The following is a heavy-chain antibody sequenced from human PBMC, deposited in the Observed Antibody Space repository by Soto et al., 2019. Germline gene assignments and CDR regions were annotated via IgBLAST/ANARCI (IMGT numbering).Heavy chain of an antibody. CDR1: GYSFTSYW. D-gene: IGHD3-9*01. CDR2: IYPGDSDT. CDR3: AGPHYDILTGYFKGDAFDI. V-gene: IGHV5-51*01. Sequence: GESLKISCKGSGYSFTSYWIGWVRQMPGKGLEWMGIIYPGDSDTRYSPSFQGQVTISADKSISTAYLQWSSLKASDTAMYYCAGPHYDILTGYFKGDAFDIWGQGTMVT. J-gene: IGHJ3*02.